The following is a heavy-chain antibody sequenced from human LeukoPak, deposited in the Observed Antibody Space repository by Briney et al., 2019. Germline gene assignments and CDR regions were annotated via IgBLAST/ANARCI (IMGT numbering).Heavy chain of an antibody. V-gene: IGHV4-61*02. CDR2: IYTSGST. J-gene: IGHJ5*02. D-gene: IGHD5-12*01. CDR1: GGFISTGSYY. CDR3: ARDRPGEWLRFYWFDP. Sequence: PSETLSLTCTVSGGFISTGSYYWGWIRQPAGKGLEWIGRIYTSGSTNYNPSLKSRVTISVDTSKNQFSLKLSSVTAADTAVYYCARDRPGEWLRFYWFDPWGQGTLVTVSS.